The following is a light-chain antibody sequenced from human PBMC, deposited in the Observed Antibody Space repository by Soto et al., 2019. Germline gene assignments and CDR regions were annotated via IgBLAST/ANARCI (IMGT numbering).Light chain of an antibody. J-gene: IGKJ4*01. CDR3: QQRSNWPPLT. CDR1: QSVSSD. CDR2: DAS. V-gene: IGKV3-11*01. Sequence: EIVWTQSPGTLSLSPGDRANLSCRASQSVSSDLAWYQQKPGQPPRLLIHDASTRATGVPARFTGSGSGTDFTLTISSLEPEDFAVYYCQQRSNWPPLTFGGGTKVDIK.